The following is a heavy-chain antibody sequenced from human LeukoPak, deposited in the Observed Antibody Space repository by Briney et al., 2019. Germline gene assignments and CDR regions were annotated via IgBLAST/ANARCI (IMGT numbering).Heavy chain of an antibody. Sequence: GGSLRLSCAASGFTFSSYSMNWVRQAPGKGLEWVSSISSSSSYIYYADSVKGRFTISRDNAKNSLYLQMNSLRAEDTAVYYCARDQSSAGDYFYYYYYMDVWGKGTTVTVSS. CDR3: ARDQSSAGDYFYYYYYMDV. CDR1: GFTFSSYS. V-gene: IGHV3-21*01. D-gene: IGHD4-17*01. CDR2: ISSSSSYI. J-gene: IGHJ6*03.